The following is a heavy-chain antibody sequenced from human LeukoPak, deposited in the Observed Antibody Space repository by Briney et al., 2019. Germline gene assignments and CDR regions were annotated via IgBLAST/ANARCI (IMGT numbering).Heavy chain of an antibody. CDR3: ARQDGWLDILTGHYYYYGMDV. CDR1: GYSFTSYW. CDR2: IYPGDSDT. D-gene: IGHD3-9*01. V-gene: IGHV5-51*01. J-gene: IGHJ6*02. Sequence: GESLKISCKGSGYSFTSYWIGWVRQMPGKGLEWMGIIYPGDSDTRYSPSFQGQVTISADKSISTAYLQWSSLKASDTAMYYCARQDGWLDILTGHYYYYGMDVWGQGTTVTVSS.